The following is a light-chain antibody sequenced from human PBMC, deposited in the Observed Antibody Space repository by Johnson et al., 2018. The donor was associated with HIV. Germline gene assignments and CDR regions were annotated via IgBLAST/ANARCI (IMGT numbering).Light chain of an antibody. CDR2: ENN. Sequence: QSVLTQPPSVSAAPGQKVTISCSGSSSNIGNNYVSWYQQLPGPAPKLLIYENNKRPSGIPDRFSGSKSGTSASLAISGLQAEDEADYYCAAWDDSLNGYVFGTGTKVTVL. V-gene: IGLV1-51*02. CDR1: SSNIGNNY. CDR3: AAWDDSLNGYV. J-gene: IGLJ1*01.